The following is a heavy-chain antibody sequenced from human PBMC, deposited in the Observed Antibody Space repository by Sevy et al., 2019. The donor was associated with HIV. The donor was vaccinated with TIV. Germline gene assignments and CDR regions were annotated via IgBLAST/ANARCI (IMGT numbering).Heavy chain of an antibody. J-gene: IGHJ4*02. V-gene: IGHV3-7*03. D-gene: IGHD7-27*01. Sequence: GESLKISCAASGFTFYNYWMTWVRQAPGKGLEWVANIKQDGSDKYYMESVKGRFNISRDNTKNSLYLQLNSLRAEDTAVYYCARSWDYWGQMGYWGQGTLVTVSS. CDR3: ARSWDYWGQMGY. CDR2: IKQDGSDK. CDR1: GFTFYNYW.